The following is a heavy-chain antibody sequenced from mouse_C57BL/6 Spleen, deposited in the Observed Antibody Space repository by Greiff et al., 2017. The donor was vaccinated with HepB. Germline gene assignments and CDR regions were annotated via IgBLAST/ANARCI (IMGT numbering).Heavy chain of an antibody. CDR3: ARGGYFDY. V-gene: IGHV1-59*01. CDR2: IDPSDSYT. Sequence: VQLQQPGAELVRPGTSVKLSCKASGYTFTSYWMHWVKQRPGQGLEWIGVIDPSDSYTNYNQKFKGKATLTVDTSSSTAYMQLSSLTSEGSAVYYCARGGYFDYWGQGTTLTVSS. J-gene: IGHJ2*01. CDR1: GYTFTSYW.